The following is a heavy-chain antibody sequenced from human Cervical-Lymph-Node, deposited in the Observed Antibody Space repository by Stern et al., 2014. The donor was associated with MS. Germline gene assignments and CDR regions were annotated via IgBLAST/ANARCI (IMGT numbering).Heavy chain of an antibody. CDR1: GGSIYSGTYF. Sequence: QLQLQESGPGLVKPTQTLSLTCTVSGGSIYSGTYFWSWIRQSAGKGLEWIGRINVSGSPDYNPSLKSRLTMSIDTSKNQFSLRLSSVTAADTAVYYCARARGVGGLFDYWGQGTLGTVSS. CDR3: ARARGVGGLFDY. J-gene: IGHJ4*02. V-gene: IGHV4-61*02. CDR2: INVSGSP. D-gene: IGHD3-10*01.